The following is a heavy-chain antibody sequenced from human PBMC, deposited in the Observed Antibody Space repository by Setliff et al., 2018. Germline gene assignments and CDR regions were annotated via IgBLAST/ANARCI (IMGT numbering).Heavy chain of an antibody. CDR2: ISSYNGKA. Sequence: ASVKVSCKASGYSFTDYGTAWVRQAPGQGLEWMGWISSYNGKAYYAQKFQGRVTLTTDTYAGTAYMELRSLESDDTAVYYCSRLVRYCTATTCQRLSGGEYWGQGTLVTVSS. D-gene: IGHD2-8*02. CDR3: SRLVRYCTATTCQRLSGGEY. CDR1: GYSFTDYG. V-gene: IGHV1-18*01. J-gene: IGHJ4*02.